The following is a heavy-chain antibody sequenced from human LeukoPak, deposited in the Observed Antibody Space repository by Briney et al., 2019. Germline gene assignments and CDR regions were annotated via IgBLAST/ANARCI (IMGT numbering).Heavy chain of an antibody. D-gene: IGHD6-13*01. Sequence: SQTLSLTCTVSGGSISSGGYYWSWIRQHPGKGLEWIGYIYYSGTTNYNPSLKSRVTMSVDMSKNQFSLKLSSVTAADTAVYYCARRSSSWKNWFDPWGQGTLVTVS. CDR2: IYYSGTT. V-gene: IGHV4-31*03. CDR3: ARRSSSWKNWFDP. CDR1: GGSISSGGYY. J-gene: IGHJ5*02.